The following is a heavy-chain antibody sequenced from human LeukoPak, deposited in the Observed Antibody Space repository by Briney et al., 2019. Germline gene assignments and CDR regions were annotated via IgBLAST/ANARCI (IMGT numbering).Heavy chain of an antibody. CDR3: ARGSTMVRGVIWDYYYYYYMDV. D-gene: IGHD3-10*01. V-gene: IGHV1-18*01. Sequence: GASVKVSCKTSGYTFTSYGINWVRQAPGQGLEWMGWISAYNGKTNYAQKLQGRVTMTTDTSTSTAYMELSSLRSEDTAVYYCARGSTMVRGVIWDYYYYYYMDVWGKGTTVTISS. CDR2: ISAYNGKT. J-gene: IGHJ6*03. CDR1: GYTFTSYG.